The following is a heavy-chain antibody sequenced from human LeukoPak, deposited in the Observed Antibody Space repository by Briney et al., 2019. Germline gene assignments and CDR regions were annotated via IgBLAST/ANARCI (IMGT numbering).Heavy chain of an antibody. CDR2: IYYSGST. CDR1: GGAISSTDYY. D-gene: IGHD6-19*01. J-gene: IGHJ4*02. V-gene: IGHV4-39*07. Sequence: NSSETLSLICTVSGGAISSTDYYWGWIRQPPGKGLEWIGSIYYSGSTYYNPSLKSRVTISVDTSKNQFSLKLSSVTAADTAVYYCARDTTLIAVAGQAGDYWGQGTLVTVSS. CDR3: ARDTTLIAVAGQAGDY.